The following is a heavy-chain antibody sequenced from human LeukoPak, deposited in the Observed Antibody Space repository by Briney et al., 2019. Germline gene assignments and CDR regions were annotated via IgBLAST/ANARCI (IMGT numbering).Heavy chain of an antibody. Sequence: KTSETLSLTCVVSGESFSAYYWSWIRQPPGKGLGWIGEINHSGSTNYNPSLKSRVTISVDTSKNQFSLSLSSVTAADTAVYYCAREREWSLAGNYYIDYWSQGTLVTVSS. V-gene: IGHV4-34*01. CDR1: GESFSAYY. CDR3: AREREWSLAGNYYIDY. J-gene: IGHJ4*02. D-gene: IGHD3-10*01. CDR2: INHSGST.